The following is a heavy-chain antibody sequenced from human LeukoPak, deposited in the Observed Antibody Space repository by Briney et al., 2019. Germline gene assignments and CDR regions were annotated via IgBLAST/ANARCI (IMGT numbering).Heavy chain of an antibody. J-gene: IGHJ3*02. CDR1: AASISSSSHH. CDR3: ATDYFDSSGHLGYDTFDI. CDR2: IYYGQTI. D-gene: IGHD3-22*01. V-gene: IGHV4-39*01. Sequence: SETLSLTRTISAASISSSSHHWGWIRQSPGKGLEWIGSIYYGQTIYYNPSLNSRVTISVVTSKDQFTLQLNSVTAADTAVFYCATDYFDSSGHLGYDTFDIWGQGTMVTVSS.